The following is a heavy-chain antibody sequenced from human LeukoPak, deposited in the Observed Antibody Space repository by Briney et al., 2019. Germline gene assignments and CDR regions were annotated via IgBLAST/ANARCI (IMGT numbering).Heavy chain of an antibody. CDR3: ARAERVDIVATSYSGAFDI. D-gene: IGHD5-12*01. CDR1: GFTVSSNY. J-gene: IGHJ3*02. V-gene: IGHV3-53*01. Sequence: TGGSLRLSCAASGFTVSSNYMRGVRESRGEAVEWGSVIYSGGSTYYGDSVKGRFTIYRHNSKNTLYLQMHSLRAEDTAVYYCARAERVDIVATSYSGAFDIWGQGTMVTVSS. CDR2: IYSGGST.